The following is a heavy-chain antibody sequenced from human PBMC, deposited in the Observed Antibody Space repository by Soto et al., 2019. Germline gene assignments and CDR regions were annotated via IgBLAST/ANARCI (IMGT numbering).Heavy chain of an antibody. V-gene: IGHV3-30*18. CDR1: GFTFSSFG. D-gene: IGHD3-16*02. CDR2: TSYDGSNK. J-gene: IGHJ4*02. CDR3: AKDFLTLPVRLGQLSLYIDY. Sequence: QVQLVESGGGVVQPGRSLRLSCAASGFTFSSFGMHWVRQAPGKGLEWVAVTSYDGSNKYYADSVKGRFTISRDNSKNTLYLHMNSLRAEDTAVYYCAKDFLTLPVRLGQLSLYIDYWGQGTLVTVSS.